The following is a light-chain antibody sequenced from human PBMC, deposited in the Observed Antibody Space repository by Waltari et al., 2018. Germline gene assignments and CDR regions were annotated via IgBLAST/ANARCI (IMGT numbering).Light chain of an antibody. CDR3: QKYDSAPFA. V-gene: IGKV1-27*01. Sequence: DIQMTQSTSSLSASVGDRVTITCRPIQGISNYLAWYQQKPGTVPKLLIYTASTLQSGVPSRFSGSGSATDFTLTISSLQPEDVATYYCQKYDSAPFAFGPETRVDIK. CDR2: TAS. CDR1: QGISNY. J-gene: IGKJ3*01.